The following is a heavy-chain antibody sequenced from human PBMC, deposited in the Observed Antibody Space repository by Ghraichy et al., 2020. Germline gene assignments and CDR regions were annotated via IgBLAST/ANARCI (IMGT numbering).Heavy chain of an antibody. D-gene: IGHD1-14*01. V-gene: IGHV3-33*01. CDR3: ARDYGMRHSWFDP. CDR2: IWYDGSKK. CDR1: GFTFSTYG. Sequence: GESLRLSCAASGFTFSTYGMHWVRQAPGKGLEWVAVIWYDGSKKYYADSVKGRFIISRDNSKNTVYLQMNSLRAEDTAVYYCARDYGMRHSWFDPWGQGTLVTVSS. J-gene: IGHJ5*02.